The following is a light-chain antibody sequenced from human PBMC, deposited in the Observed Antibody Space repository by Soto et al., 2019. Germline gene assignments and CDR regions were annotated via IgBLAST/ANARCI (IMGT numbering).Light chain of an antibody. CDR1: QAIRND. J-gene: IGKJ1*01. CDR3: LQYYGYPRT. Sequence: DLQMTQSPSCLAVSVGDRFAITGRASQAIRNDLGWFQNKPGKAPKRLIYAVSTLHSGVPSRFSGSGSGTEFTLTISSLRPEDSATYYCLQYYGYPRTFGQGTQVDIK. CDR2: AVS. V-gene: IGKV1-17*01.